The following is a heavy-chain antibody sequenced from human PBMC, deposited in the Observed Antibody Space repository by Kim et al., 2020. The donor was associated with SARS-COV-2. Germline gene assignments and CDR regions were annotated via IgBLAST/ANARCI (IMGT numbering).Heavy chain of an antibody. CDR1: GFTFSGSA. V-gene: IGHV3-73*01. D-gene: IGHD1-26*01. CDR3: TTSGSYVAGWFDP. Sequence: GGSLRLSCAASGFTFSGSAMHWVRQASGKGLEWVGRIRSKANSYATAYAASVKGRFTISRDDSKNTAYLQMNSLKTEDTAVYYCTTSGSYVAGWFDPWGQGTLVTVSS. J-gene: IGHJ5*02. CDR2: IRSKANSYAT.